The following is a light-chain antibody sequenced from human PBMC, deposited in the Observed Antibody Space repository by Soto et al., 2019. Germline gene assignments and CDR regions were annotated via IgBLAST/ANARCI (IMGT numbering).Light chain of an antibody. V-gene: IGLV2-8*01. J-gene: IGLJ1*01. CDR1: SSDVGGYNY. Sequence: LAQPPSASGSPGQSVTISCAGTSSDVGGYNYVSWYQQYPGKVPKLMIYEVSERPSGVPDRFSGSKSGNTAFLTVSGLQAEDEADYYCLSYADTAYVFGTGTKVTVL. CDR2: EVS. CDR3: LSYADTAYV.